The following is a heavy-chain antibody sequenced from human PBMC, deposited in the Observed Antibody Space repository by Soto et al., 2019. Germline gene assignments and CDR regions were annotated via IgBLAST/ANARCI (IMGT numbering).Heavy chain of an antibody. CDR2: IYWDDDK. CDR1: GLSLSTSGEA. D-gene: IGHD3-10*02. J-gene: IGHJ5*02. Sequence: QITLKESGPTLVKPTQTLTLTCTFSGLSLSTSGEAVGWIRQPPGQALEWLALIYWDDDKRYNPTLKTRLTITKDTSKSQVVLTLTNMDPGDTATYYCAHYVSTSPAGWFDPWGQGILVTVSS. V-gene: IGHV2-5*02. CDR3: AHYVSTSPAGWFDP.